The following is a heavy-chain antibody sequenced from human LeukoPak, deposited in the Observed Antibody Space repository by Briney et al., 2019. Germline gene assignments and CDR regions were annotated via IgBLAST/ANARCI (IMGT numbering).Heavy chain of an antibody. J-gene: IGHJ4*02. V-gene: IGHV3-48*02. Sequence: GGSLRLSCAASGFTFSSYSMNWVRQAPGKGLEWVSYISSSSTIYYADSVKGRFTISRDNAKNSLYLQMNSLRDEDTAVYYCARYNWNGLDYWGQGTLVTVSS. CDR2: ISSSSTI. CDR3: ARYNWNGLDY. CDR1: GFTFSSYS. D-gene: IGHD1-20*01.